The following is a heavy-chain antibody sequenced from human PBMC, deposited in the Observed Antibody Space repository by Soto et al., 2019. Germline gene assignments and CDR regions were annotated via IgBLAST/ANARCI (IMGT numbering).Heavy chain of an antibody. J-gene: IGHJ3*02. V-gene: IGHV3-21*01. CDR1: GFTFSSYS. CDR2: ISSSRSYI. D-gene: IGHD6-19*01. Sequence: EVQLVESGGGLVKPGGSLRLSCAASGFTFSSYSMNWVRQAPGKGLEWVSSISSSRSYIYYADSVKGRFTISRDNAKNFLYLQIDSLSVEDTAVYYCARDSGSGGYGDAFDIWGQGTMVTVSS. CDR3: ARDSGSGGYGDAFDI.